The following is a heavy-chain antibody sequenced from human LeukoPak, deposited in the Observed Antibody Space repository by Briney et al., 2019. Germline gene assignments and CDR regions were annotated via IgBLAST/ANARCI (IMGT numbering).Heavy chain of an antibody. V-gene: IGHV1-2*02. CDR2: INPDGGGT. CDR1: GYTFTGYY. CDR3: AREGTTNGYYFGY. J-gene: IGHJ4*02. Sequence: ASVKVSCKASGYTFTGYYMHWVRQAPGQGLEWMGWINPDGGGTHSAQRFQGRLAMTRDTSISTVYLDLSRLTSDDSAVYYCAREGTTNGYYFGYWGQGTLVTVSS. D-gene: IGHD4-11*01.